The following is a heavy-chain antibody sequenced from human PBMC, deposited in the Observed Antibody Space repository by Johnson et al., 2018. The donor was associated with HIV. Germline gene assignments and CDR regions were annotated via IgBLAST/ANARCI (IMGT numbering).Heavy chain of an antibody. CDR3: ARLPSGYSRDDLDI. J-gene: IGHJ3*02. V-gene: IGHV3-30*04. Sequence: QVQVVESGGGVVQPGRSLRLSCAASGFTFSSYAMHWVRQAPGKGLEWMAVISYDGGSKYYADSVKGRFTVSRDNSKNTLYLQINSLRPEDTAVYYCARLPSGYSRDDLDIWGQGTMVTVSS. CDR1: GFTFSSYA. CDR2: ISYDGGSK. D-gene: IGHD5-18*01.